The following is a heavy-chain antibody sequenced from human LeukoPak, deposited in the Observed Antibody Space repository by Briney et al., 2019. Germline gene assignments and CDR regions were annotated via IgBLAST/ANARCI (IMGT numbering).Heavy chain of an antibody. CDR3: ARRLGYCSGGSCEEGFDP. D-gene: IGHD2-15*01. CDR2: ISSSSSYI. V-gene: IGHV3-21*01. Sequence: GGSLRLSCAASGFSFSSYNMNWVRQAPGKGLEWVSSISSSSSYIYYADSVKGRFTISRDNAKNSLYLQMDSLRAEDTAVYYCARRLGYCSGGSCEEGFDPWGQGTLVTVSS. J-gene: IGHJ5*02. CDR1: GFSFSSYN.